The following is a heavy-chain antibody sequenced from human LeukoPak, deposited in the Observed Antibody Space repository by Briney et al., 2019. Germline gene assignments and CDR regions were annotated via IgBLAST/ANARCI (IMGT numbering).Heavy chain of an antibody. CDR2: TSYDGSEQ. Sequence: LPGGSLRLSCAASGFTLSSFGMHWVRQAPGMGLQWVAVTSYDGSEQHYADSVKGRFTISRDNTENTLYLQMNSLRGEDTAVYYCAKGSGGSCYSQVYSWGQGTLVTVSS. D-gene: IGHD2-15*01. CDR3: AKGSGGSCYSQVYS. CDR1: GFTLSSFG. V-gene: IGHV3-30*18. J-gene: IGHJ4*02.